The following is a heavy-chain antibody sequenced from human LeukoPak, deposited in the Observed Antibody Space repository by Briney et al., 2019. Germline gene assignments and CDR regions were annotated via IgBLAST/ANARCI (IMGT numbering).Heavy chain of an antibody. J-gene: IGHJ4*02. CDR1: GGTFSSYA. Sequence: SVKVSCKASGGTFSSYAISWVRQAPGQGLEWMGGIIPIFGTANYAQKFQGRVTITADESTSTAYMELSSLRSEDTAVYYCATWPKLAAAGMDYYFDYWGQGTLVTVSS. CDR3: ATWPKLAAAGMDYYFDY. V-gene: IGHV1-69*13. CDR2: IIPIFGTA. D-gene: IGHD6-13*01.